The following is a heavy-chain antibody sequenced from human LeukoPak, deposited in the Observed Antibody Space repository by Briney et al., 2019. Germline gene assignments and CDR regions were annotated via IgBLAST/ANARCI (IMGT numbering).Heavy chain of an antibody. CDR1: GFTFSSYA. CDR3: ARDLPPGVYGSGSPYYYYGMDV. CDR2: ISSSGSTI. D-gene: IGHD3-10*01. Sequence: GGSLRLSCAASGFTFSSYAMSWVRQAPGKGLEWVSYISSSGSTIYYADSVKGRFTISRDNAKNSLYLQMNSLRAEDTAVYYCARDLPPGVYGSGSPYYYYGMDVWGQGTTVTVSS. J-gene: IGHJ6*02. V-gene: IGHV3-48*04.